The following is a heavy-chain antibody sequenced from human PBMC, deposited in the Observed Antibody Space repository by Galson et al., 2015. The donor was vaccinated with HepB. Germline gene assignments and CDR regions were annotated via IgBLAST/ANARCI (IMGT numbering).Heavy chain of an antibody. V-gene: IGHV1-46*01. CDR2: ST. CDR3: ARDIGNHDILTGYWKYYYYGMDV. D-gene: IGHD3-9*01. Sequence: STSYSQKFQGRVTMTRDTSTSTVYMDLSSLRSEDTAVYYCARDIGNHDILTGYWKYYYYGMDVWGQGTTVTVSS. J-gene: IGHJ6*02.